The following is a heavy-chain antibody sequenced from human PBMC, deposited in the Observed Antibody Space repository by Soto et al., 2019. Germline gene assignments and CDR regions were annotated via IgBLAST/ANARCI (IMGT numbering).Heavy chain of an antibody. CDR3: AKGDYDFWSGYAREFDY. V-gene: IGHV3-23*01. CDR1: GFTFSSYA. CDR2: ISGSGGST. Sequence: EVQLLESGGGLVQPGGSLRLSCAASGFTFSSYAMSWVRQAPGKGLEWVSAISGSGGSTYYADSVKGRFTISRDNSKNTLYLQRNSLSAEDTAVYYWAKGDYDFWSGYAREFDYWGQGTLVTVSS. D-gene: IGHD3-3*01. J-gene: IGHJ4*02.